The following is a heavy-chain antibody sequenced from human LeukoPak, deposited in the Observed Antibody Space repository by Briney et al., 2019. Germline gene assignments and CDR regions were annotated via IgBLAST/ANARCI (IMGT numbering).Heavy chain of an antibody. V-gene: IGHV1-46*01. Sequence: ASVKVSCKASGYTFTSYYMHRVRQAPGQGLEWMGIINPSGGSTSYAQKFQGRVTMTRDTSTSTDYMELSSLRSEDTAVYYCARDRHPNLNLDPWGQGTLVTVSS. J-gene: IGHJ5*02. CDR1: GYTFTSYY. CDR2: INPSGGST. CDR3: ARDRHPNLNLDP.